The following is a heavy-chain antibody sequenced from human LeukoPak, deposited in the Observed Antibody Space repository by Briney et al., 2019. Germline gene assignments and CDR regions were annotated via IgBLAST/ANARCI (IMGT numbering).Heavy chain of an antibody. Sequence: SETLSLTCAVYGGSFSGYYWSWIRQPPGKGLEWIGYIYYSGSTNYNPSLKSRVTISVDTSKNQFSLKLSSVTAADTAVYYCARHKGNRGFDYWGQGTLVTVSS. CDR1: GGSFSGYY. CDR3: ARHKGNRGFDY. J-gene: IGHJ4*02. CDR2: IYYSGST. V-gene: IGHV4-59*08. D-gene: IGHD2/OR15-2a*01.